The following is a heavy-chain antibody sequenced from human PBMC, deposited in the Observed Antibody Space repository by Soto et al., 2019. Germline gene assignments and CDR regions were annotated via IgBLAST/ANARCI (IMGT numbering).Heavy chain of an antibody. Sequence: GGSLRLSCVASGFTFSISWMQWVRQAPGKGLEWLSHVIGDGSGTNYADSVKGRFTISRDNAKNTLYLQMNSLGAEDTAVYYCGGVAVPARGFDYWGQGTLVTVSS. D-gene: IGHD6-19*01. J-gene: IGHJ4*02. CDR1: GFTFSISW. CDR3: GGVAVPARGFDY. CDR2: VIGDGSGT. V-gene: IGHV3-74*01.